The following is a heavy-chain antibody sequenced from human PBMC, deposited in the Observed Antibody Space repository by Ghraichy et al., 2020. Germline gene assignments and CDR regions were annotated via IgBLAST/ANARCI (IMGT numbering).Heavy chain of an antibody. J-gene: IGHJ4*02. Sequence: SETLSLTCAVSGYSISSGYYWGWIRQPPGKGLEWIGSIYHSGSTYYNPFLKSRVTISVDTSKNQFSLKLSSVTAADTAVYYCARVAYCGGDCYSLFDYWGQGTLVTVSS. D-gene: IGHD2-21*02. CDR2: IYHSGST. V-gene: IGHV4-38-2*01. CDR3: ARVAYCGGDCYSLFDY. CDR1: GYSISSGYY.